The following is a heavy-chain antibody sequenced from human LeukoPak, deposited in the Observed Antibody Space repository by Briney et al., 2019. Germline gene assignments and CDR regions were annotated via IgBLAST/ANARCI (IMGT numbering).Heavy chain of an antibody. Sequence: GGSLRLSCAASGFTFSSYSMNWVRQAPGKGLEWVSSISSSSSYIYYADSVKGRFTISRGNAKNSLYLQMDSLRAEDTAVYYCARDRTDCGGDCYLAPLYYWGQGTLVTVSS. J-gene: IGHJ4*02. CDR1: GFTFSSYS. D-gene: IGHD2-21*02. CDR2: ISSSSSYI. V-gene: IGHV3-21*01. CDR3: ARDRTDCGGDCYLAPLYY.